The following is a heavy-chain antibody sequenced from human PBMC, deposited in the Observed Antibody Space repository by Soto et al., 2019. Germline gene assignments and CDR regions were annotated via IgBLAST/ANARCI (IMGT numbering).Heavy chain of an antibody. J-gene: IGHJ6*02. D-gene: IGHD4-17*01. CDR2: IGTAGDT. CDR3: ARISPLPYGDPKLGYYYGMDV. Sequence: GGSLRLSCAASGFTFSSYDMHWVRQATGKGLEWFSAIGTAGDTYYPGSVKGRFTISRENAKNSLYLQMNSLRAEDTAVYYCARISPLPYGDPKLGYYYGMDVWGQATTVTVSS. V-gene: IGHV3-13*01. CDR1: GFTFSSYD.